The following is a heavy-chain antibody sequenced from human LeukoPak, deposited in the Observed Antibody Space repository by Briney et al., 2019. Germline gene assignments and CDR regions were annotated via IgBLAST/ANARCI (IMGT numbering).Heavy chain of an antibody. CDR2: ISAYNGNT. Sequence: ASVKVSYKASGYTFTSYGISWVRQAPGQGLEWMGWISAYNGNTNYAQKLQGRVTMTTDTSTSTAYMELRSLRSDDTAVYYCGRYVWGSYHLDYWGQGTLVTVSS. J-gene: IGHJ4*02. V-gene: IGHV1-18*01. CDR1: GYTFTSYG. D-gene: IGHD3-16*02. CDR3: GRYVWGSYHLDY.